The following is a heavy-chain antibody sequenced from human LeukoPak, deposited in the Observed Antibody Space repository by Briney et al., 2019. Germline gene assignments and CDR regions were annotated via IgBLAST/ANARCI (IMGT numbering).Heavy chain of an antibody. J-gene: IGHJ4*02. CDR1: GFTFSSYW. Sequence: GGSLRLSCAASGFTFSSYWMHWVRQAPGKGLVWVSLINSDGSSRSYADCVKGRFTISRDNAKNTLYLQMNSLRAEDTAVYYCASIVVALTDIDYWGQGTLVTVSS. CDR2: INSDGSSR. CDR3: ASIVVALTDIDY. D-gene: IGHD2-15*01. V-gene: IGHV3-74*01.